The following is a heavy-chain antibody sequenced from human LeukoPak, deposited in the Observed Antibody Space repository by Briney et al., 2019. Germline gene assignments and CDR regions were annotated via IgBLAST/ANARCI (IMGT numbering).Heavy chain of an antibody. CDR3: ARDIVWGSSDY. CDR1: GFTFSSYA. V-gene: IGHV3-30-3*01. J-gene: IGHJ4*02. D-gene: IGHD3-16*01. CDR2: ISYDGSNK. Sequence: GGSLRLSCAASGFTFSSYAMHWVRQAPGKGLEWVAVISYDGSNKYYADSVKGRFTISRDNSKNTLYLQMNSLRAEDTAVYYCARDIVWGSSDYWGQGILVTVSS.